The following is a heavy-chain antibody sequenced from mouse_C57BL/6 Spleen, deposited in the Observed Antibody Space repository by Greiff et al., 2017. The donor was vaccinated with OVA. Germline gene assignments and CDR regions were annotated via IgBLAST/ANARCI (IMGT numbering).Heavy chain of an antibody. D-gene: IGHD1-1*01. Sequence: QVQLQQSGPELVKPGASVKISCKASGYAFSSSWMNWVKQRPGKGLEWIGRIYPGDGDTNYNGKFKGKATLTADKSSSTAYMQLSSLTSEDSAVYFCARDTTVVATGFAYWGQGTLVTVSA. CDR2: IYPGDGDT. CDR1: GYAFSSSW. J-gene: IGHJ3*01. CDR3: ARDTTVVATGFAY. V-gene: IGHV1-82*01.